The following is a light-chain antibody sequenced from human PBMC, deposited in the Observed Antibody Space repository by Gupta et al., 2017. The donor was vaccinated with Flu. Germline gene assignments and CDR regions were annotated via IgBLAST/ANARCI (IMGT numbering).Light chain of an antibody. CDR2: DAS. CDR1: QAGINY. J-gene: IGKJ2*02. Sequence: IQLTQSPAFLSGSVGYRVAITCQASQAGINYLNWYQLKPGKAPKPLIYDASNLEAGVPPRVSGSGFATDFTLTINSRQQEDIAASYCQLCDDPSSCTFGQGTKVEMK. CDR3: QLCDDPSSCT. V-gene: IGKV1-33*01.